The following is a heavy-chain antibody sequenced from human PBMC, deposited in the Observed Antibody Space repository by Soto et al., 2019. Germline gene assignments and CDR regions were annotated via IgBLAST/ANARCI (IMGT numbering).Heavy chain of an antibody. CDR2: IDWDDDK. V-gene: IGHV2-70*11. CDR1: GFSLSTSGMC. J-gene: IGHJ4*02. D-gene: IGHD6-19*01. Sequence: SGPTLVNPTQTLTLTCTFSGFSLSTSGMCVSWIRQPPGKALEWLARIDWDDDKYYSTSLKTRLTISKDTSKNQVVLTMTNMDPVDTATYYCARIRSSSGWFFYFDYWGQGTLVTVSS. CDR3: ARIRSSSGWFFYFDY.